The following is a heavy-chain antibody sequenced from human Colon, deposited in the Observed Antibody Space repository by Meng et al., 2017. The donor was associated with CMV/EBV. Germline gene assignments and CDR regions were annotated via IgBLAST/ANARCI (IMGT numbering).Heavy chain of an antibody. D-gene: IGHD5-24*01. Sequence: GESLKISCAASGFNFNSYGMHWVRQTPGKGLEWVAFIRFDGKDQYYSDFVKGRFTISRDNAMSTLYLQMDGLRPDDSAVYYCAKREASASLDYWGQGTLVTVSS. J-gene: IGHJ4*02. CDR1: GFNFNSYG. CDR3: AKREASASLDY. CDR2: IRFDGKDQ. V-gene: IGHV3-30*02.